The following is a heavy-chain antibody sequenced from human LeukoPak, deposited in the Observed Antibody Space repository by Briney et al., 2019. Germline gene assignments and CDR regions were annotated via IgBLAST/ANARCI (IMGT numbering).Heavy chain of an antibody. Sequence: GRSLRLSCAASGFTFSSYGMHWVRQAPGKGLEWVAVISYDGSNKYYADSVKGRFTISRENAKNSLSLQMNSLRAEDTAVYYCVRQQTPHGNFDYWGQGTLVTVSS. V-gene: IGHV3-30*03. CDR2: ISYDGSNK. CDR1: GFTFSSYG. CDR3: VRQQTPHGNFDY. J-gene: IGHJ4*02. D-gene: IGHD1-26*01.